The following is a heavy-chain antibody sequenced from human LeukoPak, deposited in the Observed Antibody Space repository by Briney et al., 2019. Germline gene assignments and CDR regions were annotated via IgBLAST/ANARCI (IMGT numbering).Heavy chain of an antibody. CDR3: ARSLIAGHYYYSIDV. CDR2: INPNSGGT. J-gene: IGHJ6*02. D-gene: IGHD6-13*01. CDR1: GYTFTGYY. Sequence: ASVKVSCKASGYTFTGYYMHWVRQAPGQGLEWMGWINPNSGGTNYAQKFQGRVTMTRDTSISTAYMELSRLRSDDTAVYYCARSLIAGHYYYSIDVWGQGTTVTVSS. V-gene: IGHV1-2*02.